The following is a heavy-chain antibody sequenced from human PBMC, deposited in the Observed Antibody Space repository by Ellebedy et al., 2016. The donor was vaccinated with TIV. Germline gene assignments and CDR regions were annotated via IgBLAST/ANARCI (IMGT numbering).Heavy chain of an antibody. CDR2: IIPIFGTA. CDR1: GGTFSSYA. V-gene: IGHV1-69*13. J-gene: IGHJ4*02. D-gene: IGHD3-10*01. CDR3: ASMYGSGSYYNV. Sequence: AASVKVSCKASGGTFSSYAISWVRQAPGQGLEWMGGIIPIFGTANYAQKFQGRVTITADESTTTAYMELSSLRSEDTAVYYCASMYGSGSYYNVWGQGTLVTVSS.